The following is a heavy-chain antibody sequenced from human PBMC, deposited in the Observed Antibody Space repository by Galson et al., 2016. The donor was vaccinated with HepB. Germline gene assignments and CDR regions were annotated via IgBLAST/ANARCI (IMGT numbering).Heavy chain of an antibody. CDR2: INWNAYST. J-gene: IGHJ4*02. CDR1: GFTFDDFG. CDR3: VRIYYSDSSGHGLYYFDY. V-gene: IGHV3-20*01. Sequence: SLRLSCAASGFTFDDFGMGWVRQAPGRGLEWVSGINWNAYSTGFADSVKGRFTISRDDAENSLYLQMNSVRAEDTALYHCVRIYYSDSSGHGLYYFDYWGQGTLVTVSS. D-gene: IGHD3-22*01.